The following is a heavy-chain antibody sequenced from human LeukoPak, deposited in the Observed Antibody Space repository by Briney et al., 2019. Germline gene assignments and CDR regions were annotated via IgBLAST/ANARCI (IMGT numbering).Heavy chain of an antibody. V-gene: IGHV1-46*01. J-gene: IGHJ4*02. D-gene: IGHD6-19*01. CDR2: INPSGGST. Sequence: ASVKVSCKASGCTFTSYYMHWVRQAPGQGLEWMGIINPSGGSTSYAQKFQGRVTMTRDTSTSTVYMELSSLRSEDTAVYYCASSARGSSGWYDGDYWGQGTLVTVSS. CDR3: ASSARGSSGWYDGDY. CDR1: GCTFTSYY.